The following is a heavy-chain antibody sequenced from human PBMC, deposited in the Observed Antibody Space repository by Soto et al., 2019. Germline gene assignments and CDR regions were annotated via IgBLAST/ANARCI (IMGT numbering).Heavy chain of an antibody. D-gene: IGHD3-22*01. CDR2: ISWNSGSI. CDR3: AKDRKPYYYDAFDD. V-gene: IGHV3-9*01. J-gene: IGHJ3*01. Sequence: EVQLVESGGGLVQPGRSLRLSCAASGFTFDDYAMHWVRQAPGKGLEWVSGISWNSGSIGYADSVKGRFTISRDNAKNSLYLQMNSLGAEDTALYYCAKDRKPYYYDAFDDWGQGTMVTVSS. CDR1: GFTFDDYA.